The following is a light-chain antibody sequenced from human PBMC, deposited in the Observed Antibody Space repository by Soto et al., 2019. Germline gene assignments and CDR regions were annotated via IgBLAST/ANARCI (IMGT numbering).Light chain of an antibody. CDR3: QQYDNLPLT. V-gene: IGKV1-5*01. CDR1: QSISSW. Sequence: DIQMTQSPSTLSASVGDRVTITCRASQSISSWLAWYRQKPGKAPKLLIYDASSLESGVPSRFSGSGSGTEFTLTISSLQPEDIATYYCQQYDNLPLTFGQGTRLEIK. J-gene: IGKJ5*01. CDR2: DAS.